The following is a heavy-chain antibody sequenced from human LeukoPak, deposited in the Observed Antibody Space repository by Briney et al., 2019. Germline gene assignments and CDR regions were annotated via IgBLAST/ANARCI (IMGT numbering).Heavy chain of an antibody. CDR3: ARATLTTLHYYMDV. D-gene: IGHD4-17*01. CDR1: GYSISSGYY. J-gene: IGHJ6*03. CDR2: VYGSGNT. V-gene: IGHV4-38-2*01. Sequence: SETLSLTCAVSGYSISSGYYWGWVRQPPGKGLEWIGSVYGSGNTYYNPSLKSRVTISVDTSKNHFSLKVSSVTAADTAVYYCARATLTTLHYYMDVWGKGTTVTVSS.